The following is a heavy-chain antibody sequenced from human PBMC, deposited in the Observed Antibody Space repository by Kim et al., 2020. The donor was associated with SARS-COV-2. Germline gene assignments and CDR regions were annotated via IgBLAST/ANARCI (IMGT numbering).Heavy chain of an antibody. D-gene: IGHD3-10*01. CDR1: GGSFSGYY. CDR2: INHSGST. J-gene: IGHJ4*02. CDR3: ARGGAVRGVTGYTPHLTQGTLGY. V-gene: IGHV4-34*01. Sequence: SETLSLTCAVYGGSFSGYYWSWIRQPPGKGLEWIGEINHSGSTNYNPSLKSRVTISVDTSKNQFSLKLSSVTAADTAVYYCARGGAVRGVTGYTPHLTQGTLGYWGPGTLVTVSS.